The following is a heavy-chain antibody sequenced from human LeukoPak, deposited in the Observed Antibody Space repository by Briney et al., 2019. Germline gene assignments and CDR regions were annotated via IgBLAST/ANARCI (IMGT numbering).Heavy chain of an antibody. D-gene: IGHD1-26*01. Sequence: GGSLRLSCAASGFTFSSYEMNWVRQAPGKGLEWVSSISSGTSYIYYADSVKGRFTISRDNAKNSLYLQMNSLRAEDTAVYYCARDPTSSWETAFDIWGQGTMVTVSS. CDR2: ISSGTSYI. CDR3: ARDPTSSWETAFDI. CDR1: GFTFSSYE. V-gene: IGHV3-21*01. J-gene: IGHJ3*02.